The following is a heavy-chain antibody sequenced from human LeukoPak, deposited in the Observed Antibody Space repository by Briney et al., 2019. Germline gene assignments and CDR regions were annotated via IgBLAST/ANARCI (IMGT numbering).Heavy chain of an antibody. CDR2: ISSSAHTI. Sequence: GGSLRLSCAASAVTFSSYEMNWVRQAPGKGLEWVSYISSSAHTIYYADSVKGRFTISRDNAKNSLYLQMNSLRAEDTALYYCARAYRYAGGGYGLDVRGQGTTVTVSS. V-gene: IGHV3-48*03. CDR1: AVTFSSYE. J-gene: IGHJ6*02. D-gene: IGHD2-8*02. CDR3: ARAYRYAGGGYGLDV.